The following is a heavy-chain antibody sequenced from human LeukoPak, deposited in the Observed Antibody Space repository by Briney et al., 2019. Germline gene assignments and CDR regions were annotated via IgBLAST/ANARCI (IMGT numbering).Heavy chain of an antibody. CDR2: ISGSGGST. CDR1: GFTFSSYA. J-gene: IGHJ4*02. V-gene: IGHV3-23*01. CDR3: ASGELDSLYYFDF. Sequence: GGSLRLSCAASGFTFSSYAMSWVRQAPGKGLEWVSAISGSGGSTYYADSVKGRFTISRDNAKNTLYLQMNSLRAEDTAVYYCASGELDSLYYFDFWGQGTLVTVSS. D-gene: IGHD1-1*01.